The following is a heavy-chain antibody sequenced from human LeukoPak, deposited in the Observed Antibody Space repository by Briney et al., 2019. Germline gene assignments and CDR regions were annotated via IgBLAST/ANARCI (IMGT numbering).Heavy chain of an antibody. Sequence: SQTLSLTCAISGDSVSRNSAAWNWIRQSPSRGLEWLGRTYYRSKWYNDYAVSVTSRITINPDTSKNQFSLQLNSVTPEDTAVYYCARGGIAVAGNSWFDPWGQGTLVTVSS. J-gene: IGHJ5*02. CDR1: GDSVSRNSAA. V-gene: IGHV6-1*01. CDR3: ARGGIAVAGNSWFDP. D-gene: IGHD6-19*01. CDR2: TYYRSKWYN.